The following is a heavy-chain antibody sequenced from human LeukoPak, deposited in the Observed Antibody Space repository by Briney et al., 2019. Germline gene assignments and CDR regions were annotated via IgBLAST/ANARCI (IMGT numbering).Heavy chain of an antibody. D-gene: IGHD6-13*01. Sequence: PGGSLRLSCATSGFSFTDYPMNWVRQAPGKGLEWISNIRTTAEGAKYAYYADSVKGRVTISRDDGKNTLYLHMNSLRAEDTALYYCAKDGGSIAAAGTPSPHFHFDSWGQGTLVTVSS. CDR3: AKDGGSIAAAGTPSPHFHFDS. CDR1: GFSFTDYP. J-gene: IGHJ4*02. V-gene: IGHV3-21*05. CDR2: IRTTAEGAKYA.